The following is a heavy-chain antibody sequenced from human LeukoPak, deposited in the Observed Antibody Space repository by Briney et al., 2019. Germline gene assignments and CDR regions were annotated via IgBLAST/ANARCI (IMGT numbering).Heavy chain of an antibody. D-gene: IGHD5-18*01. V-gene: IGHV3-7*01. Sequence: PGGSLRLSCAASGFTFSSYWMSWVRQAPGKGLEWVANIKRDGSEKYYVDSVRGRFTISRDNAKNSLYLQMSSLRAEDTAVYFCARDGPGYSYGFGFYGMDVWGQGTTVTVSS. CDR2: IKRDGSEK. J-gene: IGHJ6*02. CDR1: GFTFSSYW. CDR3: ARDGPGYSYGFGFYGMDV.